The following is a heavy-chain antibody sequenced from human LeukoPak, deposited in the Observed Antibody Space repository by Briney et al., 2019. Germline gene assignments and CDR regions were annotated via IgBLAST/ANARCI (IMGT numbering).Heavy chain of an antibody. CDR2: ISYDGSNK. CDR1: GFTFSTYA. V-gene: IGHV3-30*18. Sequence: GGSLRLSCAASGFTFSTYAMSWVRQAPGKGLEWVAVISYDGSNKYYADSVKGRFTISRDNSKNTLYLQMNSLRAEDTAVYYCAKDGGIAAAGTLHWGQGTLVTVSS. D-gene: IGHD6-13*01. J-gene: IGHJ4*02. CDR3: AKDGGIAAAGTLH.